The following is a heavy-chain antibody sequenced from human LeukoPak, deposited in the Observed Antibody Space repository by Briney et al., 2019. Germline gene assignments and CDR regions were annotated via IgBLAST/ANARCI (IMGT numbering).Heavy chain of an antibody. CDR3: ASDTSGRDY. CDR1: GFTFSSYA. J-gene: IGHJ4*02. D-gene: IGHD3-22*01. Sequence: GGSLRLSCAASGFTFSSYAMSWVRQAPGKGLEWVSAISGSGGSTYYADSVKGRFTVSRDNAKNSLYLQMNSLRVEDTAVYYCASDTSGRDYWGQGTLVTVSS. CDR2: ISGSGGST. V-gene: IGHV3-23*01.